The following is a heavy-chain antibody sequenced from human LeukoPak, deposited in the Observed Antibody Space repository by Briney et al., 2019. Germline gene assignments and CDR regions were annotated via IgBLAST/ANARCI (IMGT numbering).Heavy chain of an antibody. CDR1: GFAFSTYW. V-gene: IGHV3-7*04. CDR2: INQGGTEK. J-gene: IGHJ4*02. D-gene: IGHD1-26*01. Sequence: GGSLRLSCAASGFAFSTYWMSWVRQAPGKGLEWVGNINQGGTEKHYVDSVKGRFTISRDNAKNSLYLQMSSLGAEDTAVYYCARGSGTYYIYWGQGTLVTVSS. CDR3: ARGSGTYYIY.